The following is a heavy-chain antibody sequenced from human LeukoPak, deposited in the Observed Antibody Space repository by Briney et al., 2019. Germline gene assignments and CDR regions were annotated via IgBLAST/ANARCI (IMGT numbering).Heavy chain of an antibody. V-gene: IGHV4-34*01. J-gene: IGHJ5*02. CDR1: GGSFSGYY. CDR3: ARLKVSWFDP. CDR2: INHSGST. Sequence: PSETLSLTCAVYGGSFSGYYWSWIRQPPGKGLEWIGEINHSGSTNYNPSLKSRVTISVDTSKNQFSLKLSSVTAAGTAVYYCARLKVSWFDPWGQGTLVTVSS. D-gene: IGHD5/OR15-5a*01.